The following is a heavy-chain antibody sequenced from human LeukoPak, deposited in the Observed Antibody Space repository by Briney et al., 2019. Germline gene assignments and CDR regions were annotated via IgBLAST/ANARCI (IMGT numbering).Heavy chain of an antibody. CDR2: IYTSGTP. D-gene: IGHD3-3*01. V-gene: IGHV4-4*07. J-gene: IGHJ4*02. CDR3: ARHETYYGFWSGYDY. CDR1: GGSVSSYY. Sequence: SETLSLTCTVSGGSVSSYYLAWIRQPAGKGLEWIGRIYTSGTPYYNPSLKSRVTLSGDTSKNQFSLRLSSVTAADTAVYYCARHETYYGFWSGYDYWGQGALVTVSS.